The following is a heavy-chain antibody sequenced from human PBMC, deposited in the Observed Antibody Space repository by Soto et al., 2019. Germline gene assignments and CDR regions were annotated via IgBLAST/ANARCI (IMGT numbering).Heavy chain of an antibody. D-gene: IGHD1-26*01. CDR1: GGSITNSNW. Sequence: SETLSLTCTVSGGSITNSNWWSWVRLPPAKGLEWIGDIYHAGSTKYNPSLERRVTMSVDTSNNQFGLTLTSVTAADTAVYFCARGPPIVGNTRPLESWGQGTLVTVS. J-gene: IGHJ4*02. CDR3: ARGPPIVGNTRPLES. CDR2: IYHAGST. V-gene: IGHV4-4*02.